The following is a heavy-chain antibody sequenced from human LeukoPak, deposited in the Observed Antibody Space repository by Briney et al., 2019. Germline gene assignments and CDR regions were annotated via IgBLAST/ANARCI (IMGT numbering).Heavy chain of an antibody. CDR1: GGTFSSYA. CDR3: ARYCSSTSCYVGAFDI. CDR2: IIPIFGTA. J-gene: IGHJ3*02. Sequence: SVKVSCKASGGTFSSYAISWVRQAPGQGLEWMGGIIPIFGTANYAQKFQGRVTITADKSTSTAYMELSSLRSEDTAVYYWARYCSSTSCYVGAFDIWGQGTMVTVSS. D-gene: IGHD2-2*01. V-gene: IGHV1-69*06.